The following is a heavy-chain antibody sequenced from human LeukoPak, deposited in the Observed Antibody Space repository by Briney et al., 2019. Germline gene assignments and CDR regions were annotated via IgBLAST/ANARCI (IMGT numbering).Heavy chain of an antibody. Sequence: SETLSPTCTVSGGSISSGDYYWSWIRQPPGKGLEWIGYIYYNGSTYYNPSLKSRVTISVDTSKNQFSLKLSSVTAADTAVYYCARGELDILTGNNWFDPWDQGTLVTVSS. J-gene: IGHJ5*02. D-gene: IGHD3-9*01. CDR3: ARGELDILTGNNWFDP. V-gene: IGHV4-30-4*01. CDR2: IYYNGST. CDR1: GGSISSGDYY.